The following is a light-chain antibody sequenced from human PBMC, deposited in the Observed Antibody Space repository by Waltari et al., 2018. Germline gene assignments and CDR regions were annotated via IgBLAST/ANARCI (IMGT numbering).Light chain of an antibody. CDR1: QSISSW. CDR2: KAS. Sequence: DIQMTQPPSTLSASVGDRVTITCRASQSISSWLAWYQQKPGKAPKLLIYKASTLESGVPSRFSGSGSGTEFTLTISSLQPDDFVTYYCQQYTSYSPYTFGQGTKLEIK. J-gene: IGKJ2*01. V-gene: IGKV1-5*03. CDR3: QQYTSYSPYT.